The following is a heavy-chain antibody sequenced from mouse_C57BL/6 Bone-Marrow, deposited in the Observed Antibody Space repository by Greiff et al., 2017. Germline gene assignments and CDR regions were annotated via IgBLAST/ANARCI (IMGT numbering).Heavy chain of an antibody. CDR1: GFTFSSYG. CDR2: ISSGGSYT. Sequence: EVQLVESGGDLVKPGGSLKLSCAASGFTFSSYGMSWVRQTPDKRLEWVATISSGGSYTYYPDSVKGRNTISRDNAENTLYLQMSSLKSEDTAVYYCARGITTDVARGYFDYWGQGTTLTVSA. V-gene: IGHV5-6*01. D-gene: IGHD1-1*01. J-gene: IGHJ2*01. CDR3: ARGITTDVARGYFDY.